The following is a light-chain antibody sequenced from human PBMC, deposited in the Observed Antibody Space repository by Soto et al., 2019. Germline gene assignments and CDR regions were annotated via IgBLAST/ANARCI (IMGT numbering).Light chain of an antibody. CDR2: LAS. J-gene: IGKJ1*01. Sequence: DIRMTQSPSSLSASVGDRVTITCRASQSISNYLNWYQQRPGKATKLLIYLASSLSSGVPSKFSGSGAGTDFTLTISVLQPEDSATYYCQQTYKTPLTFGQGTKVEIK. CDR3: QQTYKTPLT. CDR1: QSISNY. V-gene: IGKV1-39*01.